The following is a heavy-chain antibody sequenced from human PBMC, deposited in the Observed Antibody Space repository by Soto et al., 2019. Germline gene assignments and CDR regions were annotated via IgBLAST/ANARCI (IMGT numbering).Heavy chain of an antibody. CDR2: ISGSGGST. J-gene: IGHJ6*02. CDR1: GFTIRSYA. Sequence: GGSLSLSCAASGFTIRSYAMSWVRQSPGKGLEWVSGISGSGGSTYYADSVKGRFTISRDNSKNTLYLQMNSLRAEDTAVYYYASAAREYYYYGMDVWGQGTTVTVSS. CDR3: ASAAREYYYYGMDV. V-gene: IGHV3-23*01.